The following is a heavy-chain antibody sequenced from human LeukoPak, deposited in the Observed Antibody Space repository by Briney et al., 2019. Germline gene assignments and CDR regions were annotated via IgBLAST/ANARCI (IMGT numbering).Heavy chain of an antibody. J-gene: IGHJ4*02. CDR3: GRDLGGRWSY. Sequence: GGSLRLSCAVSGFTFRTYWMHWVRQVPGEGLVWVSRINEDGTITNYADSVRGRFSIPRDNAKNTLYLQMDSLRAEDTAVYYCGRDLGGRWSYWGQGTLVTVSS. V-gene: IGHV3-74*01. CDR2: INEDGTIT. D-gene: IGHD5-24*01. CDR1: GFTFRTYW.